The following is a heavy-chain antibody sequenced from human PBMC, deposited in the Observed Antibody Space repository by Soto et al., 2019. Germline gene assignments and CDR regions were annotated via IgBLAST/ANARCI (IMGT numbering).Heavy chain of an antibody. CDR3: AREHHFWSGYYHVLTPPTTSHLVDY. J-gene: IGHJ4*02. CDR2: IYYSGST. V-gene: IGHV4-39*02. D-gene: IGHD3-3*02. Sequence: NPSETLSLTCTVSGGSISSSSYYWGWIRQPPGKGLEWIGSIYYSGSTYYNPSLKSRVTISVDTSKNQFSLKLSSVTAADTAVYYCAREHHFWSGYYHVLTPPTTSHLVDYWGKGTRVTVS. CDR1: GGSISSSSYY.